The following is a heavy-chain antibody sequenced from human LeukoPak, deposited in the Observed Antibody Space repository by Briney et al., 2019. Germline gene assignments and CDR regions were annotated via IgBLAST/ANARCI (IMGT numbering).Heavy chain of an antibody. CDR3: ATALSLSVAGTGYFQH. V-gene: IGHV1-18*01. Sequence: ASVKVSFKASGYTFTSYGISWVRQAPGQGLEWMGWIGAYNGNTNYAQKLQGRVTMTTDTSTSTAYMELRSLRSDDTAVYYCATALSLSVAGTGYFQHWGQGTLVTVSS. CDR2: IGAYNGNT. CDR1: GYTFTSYG. J-gene: IGHJ1*01. D-gene: IGHD6-19*01.